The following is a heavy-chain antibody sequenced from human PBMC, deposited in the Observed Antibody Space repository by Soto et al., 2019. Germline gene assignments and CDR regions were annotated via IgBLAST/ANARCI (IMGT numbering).Heavy chain of an antibody. V-gene: IGHV3-49*03. CDR3: TRDLYCSSTSCPWKHYYYYYYMDV. CDR1: GFTFGDYA. CDR2: IRSKAYGGTT. D-gene: IGHD2-2*01. Sequence: GGSLRLSCTASGFTFGDYAMSWFRQAPGKGLEWVGFIRSKAYGGTTEYAASVKGRFTISRDDSKSIAYLQMNSLKTEDTAVYYCTRDLYCSSTSCPWKHYYYYYYMDVWGKGTTVTISS. J-gene: IGHJ6*03.